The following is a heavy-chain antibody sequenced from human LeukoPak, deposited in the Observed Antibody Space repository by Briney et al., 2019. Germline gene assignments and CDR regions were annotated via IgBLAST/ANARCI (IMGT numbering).Heavy chain of an antibody. CDR3: AKGPGAYGFDP. CDR1: GFTFSSYA. CDR2: ISGSGGST. J-gene: IGHJ5*02. D-gene: IGHD2-21*01. Sequence: GGSLRLSCAASGFTFSSYAMSWVRQAPGKGLEWVSPISGSGGSTYYADSVKDRFTISRDNSKNTLYLQMNSLRAGDTAVYYCAKGPGAYGFDPWGQGTLVTVSS. V-gene: IGHV3-23*01.